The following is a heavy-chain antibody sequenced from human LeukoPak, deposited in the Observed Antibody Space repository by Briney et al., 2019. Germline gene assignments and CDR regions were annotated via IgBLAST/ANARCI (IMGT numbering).Heavy chain of an antibody. J-gene: IGHJ4*02. D-gene: IGHD1-26*01. CDR2: ITSDGSTT. Sequence: GSLRLSCVGSGFSLSDYWMHWVRQTPGKGLMWVSRITSDGSTTWYADSVKGRFTVSRDNAKNTLFLEMNSLRGEDTAVYYCAKDGGPSSSGSQFFNYWGQGALVTVSS. CDR1: GFSLSDYW. CDR3: AKDGGPSSSGSQFFNY. V-gene: IGHV3-74*01.